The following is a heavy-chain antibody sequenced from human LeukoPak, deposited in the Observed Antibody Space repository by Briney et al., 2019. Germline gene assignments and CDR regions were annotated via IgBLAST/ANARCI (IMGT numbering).Heavy chain of an antibody. D-gene: IGHD3-9*01. Sequence: QTGGSLRLSCAASGFTVGSSYMNWVRQAPGKGLEWVSVIYSGGSTDYADSVKGRFTISRDNSKNTLYLQMNSLRVEDTAVYYCARSSHYDILTGYSEEDAFDMWGQGTMVTVSS. J-gene: IGHJ3*02. CDR1: GFTVGSSY. V-gene: IGHV3-53*01. CDR3: ARSSHYDILTGYSEEDAFDM. CDR2: IYSGGST.